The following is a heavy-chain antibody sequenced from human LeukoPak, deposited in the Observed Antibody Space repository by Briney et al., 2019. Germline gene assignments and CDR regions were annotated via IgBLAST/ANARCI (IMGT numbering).Heavy chain of an antibody. J-gene: IGHJ2*01. Sequence: GGTLRLSCAASGFTFSSYGMSWVRQAPGKGLEWVPIIYSGGSTYYADSVKGRFTISRDNSKNTLYLQMNSLSVEDTAVYYCAKGSDFDLWGRGTLVIVS. CDR2: IYSGGST. CDR3: AKGSDFDL. CDR1: GFTFSSYG. V-gene: IGHV3-23*03.